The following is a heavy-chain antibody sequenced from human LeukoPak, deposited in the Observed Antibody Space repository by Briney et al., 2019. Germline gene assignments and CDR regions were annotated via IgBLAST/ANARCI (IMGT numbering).Heavy chain of an antibody. J-gene: IGHJ4*02. D-gene: IGHD1-14*01. Sequence: GSLRLSCAASGFAFSNYGMNWVRQAPGKGLEWIGSIYYSGSTYYNPSLKSRVTISVDTSKNQFSLKLSSVTAADTPVYYCARRRYFDYWGQGTLVTVSS. CDR1: GFAFSNYG. V-gene: IGHV4-38-2*01. CDR3: ARRRYFDY. CDR2: IYYSGST.